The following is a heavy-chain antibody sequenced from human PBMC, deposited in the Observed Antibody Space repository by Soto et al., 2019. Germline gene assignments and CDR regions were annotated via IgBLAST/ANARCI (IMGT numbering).Heavy chain of an antibody. CDR1: GFTFSSYA. CDR3: ARDRRFCNVYNLGFDY. J-gene: IGHJ4*02. Sequence: QVQLVESGGGVVQPGRSLRLSCAASGFTFSSYAMHWVRQAPGKGLEWVAVISFDAKNKYYADSVKDRFTVSRDNSKNTLYVPMTSQRTEDTAVYYCARDRRFCNVYNLGFDYWGQGTLVTVSS. D-gene: IGHD3-16*01. V-gene: IGHV3-30*04. CDR2: ISFDAKNK.